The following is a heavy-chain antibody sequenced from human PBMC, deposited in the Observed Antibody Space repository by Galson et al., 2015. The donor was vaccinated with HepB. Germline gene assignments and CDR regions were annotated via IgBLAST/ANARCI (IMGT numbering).Heavy chain of an antibody. CDR3: ARDRLHSLDY. J-gene: IGHJ4*02. CDR1: GGTFSSYA. Sequence: SVKVSCKASGGTFSSYAISWVRQAPGQGLEWMGWISANTGNTNYAQKFQGRVTLTRDTSTSSVHMELRSLRIDDTAVYYCARDRLHSLDYWGPGSLVTVSS. D-gene: IGHD2-15*01. V-gene: IGHV1-18*01. CDR2: ISANTGNT.